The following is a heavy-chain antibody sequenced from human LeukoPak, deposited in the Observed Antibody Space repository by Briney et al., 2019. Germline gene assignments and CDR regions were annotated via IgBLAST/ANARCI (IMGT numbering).Heavy chain of an antibody. J-gene: IGHJ5*02. CDR2: IYPDDSNT. CDR1: GYSFTSYW. CDR3: ARHTAYSSTSSWFDP. V-gene: IGHV5-51*01. D-gene: IGHD6-13*01. Sequence: RGESLKISCKGSGYSFTSYWIGWVRQMPGKGLEWMGIIYPDDSNTRYSPSFQGQVTISADKSISTAYLQWSSLKASDTAMYYCARHTAYSSTSSWFDPWGQGTLVTVSS.